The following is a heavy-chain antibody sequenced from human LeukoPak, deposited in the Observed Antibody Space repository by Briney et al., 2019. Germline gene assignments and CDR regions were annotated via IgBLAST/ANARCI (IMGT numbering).Heavy chain of an antibody. D-gene: IGHD6-13*01. Sequence: GGSLRLSCAASGFTFRTHSMNWVRQAPGKWLEWVSSISSTGDATYYADSLKGRFTISRDNARNSVCLQVNSLRAEDTAVYYCARLTGAASDSWGQGTLVTVSS. J-gene: IGHJ4*02. CDR3: ARLTGAASDS. CDR1: GFTFRTHS. V-gene: IGHV3-21*01. CDR2: ISSTGDAT.